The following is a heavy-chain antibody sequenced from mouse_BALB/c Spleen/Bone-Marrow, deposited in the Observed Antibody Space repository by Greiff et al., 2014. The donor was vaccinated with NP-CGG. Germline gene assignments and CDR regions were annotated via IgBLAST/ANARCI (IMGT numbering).Heavy chain of an antibody. D-gene: IGHD1-1*01. J-gene: IGHJ4*01. CDR1: GFTFNTYA. CDR2: IRSKSNNYAT. CDR3: VRPHYYGSSYRYAMDY. V-gene: IGHV10-1*02. Sequence: VNLVESGGGLVQPKGSLKLSCAASGFTFNTYAMNWVRQAPGKGLEWVARIRSKSNNYATYYADSVKDRFTISRDDSQSMLYLQMNNLKTEDTAMYYCVRPHYYGSSYRYAMDYWGQGTSVTVSS.